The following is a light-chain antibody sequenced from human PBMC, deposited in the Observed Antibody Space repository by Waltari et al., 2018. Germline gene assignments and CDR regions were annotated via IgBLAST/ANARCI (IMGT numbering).Light chain of an antibody. CDR1: SSYVGRYDL. CDR2: EVN. J-gene: IGLJ3*02. V-gene: IGLV2-23*02. Sequence: QSAPTQPASVSGSPGQSFTLSCTGTSSYVGRYDLLAWYQQHQVKAPKLMIYEVNKRPSGVSSRFSGSKSVNTASLTISGLQADDEADYYCSSYAGTNIHWMFGGGTKLTVL. CDR3: SSYAGTNIHWM.